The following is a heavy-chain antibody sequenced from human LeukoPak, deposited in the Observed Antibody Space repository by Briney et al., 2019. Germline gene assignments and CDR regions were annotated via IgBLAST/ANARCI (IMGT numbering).Heavy chain of an antibody. CDR3: ARVNGDYGGAFDI. J-gene: IGHJ3*02. Sequence: PSETLSLTCTVSGGSISSYYWSWLRQPPGKGLEWIGYIYYSGSTDYNPSLKSRVTISVDTSKNQFSLKLSSVTAADTAVYYCARVNGDYGGAFDIWGQGTMVTVSS. V-gene: IGHV4-59*01. D-gene: IGHD4-23*01. CDR2: IYYSGST. CDR1: GGSISSYY.